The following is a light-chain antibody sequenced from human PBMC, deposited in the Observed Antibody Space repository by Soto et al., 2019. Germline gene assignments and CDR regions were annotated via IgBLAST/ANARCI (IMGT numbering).Light chain of an antibody. J-gene: IGLJ3*02. CDR1: SSNIGSNY. CDR2: RNN. V-gene: IGLV1-47*01. Sequence: QSVLSQPPSACGTPGQRVTISCSGSSSNIGSNYVYWYQQLPGTAPKLLIYRNNQRPSGVPDRFSGSKSGTSASLAISGLRSEDEADYYCAAWDDSLSAGVFGAGTKLTVL. CDR3: AAWDDSLSAGV.